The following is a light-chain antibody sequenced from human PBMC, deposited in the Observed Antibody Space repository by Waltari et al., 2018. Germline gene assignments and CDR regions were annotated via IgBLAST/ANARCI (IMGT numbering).Light chain of an antibody. CDR3: QQYYSAPNT. Sequence: DIVVTQSPDSLAVSLGERATINCKSSQSVLHTNNKNYLAWYQQKPGQPPTLLIYWASTRASGVPGRCSGSGAGTDFTLTISSLQAEDVAVYYCQQYYSAPNTFGQGTKLEI. V-gene: IGKV4-1*01. J-gene: IGKJ2*01. CDR2: WAS. CDR1: QSVLHTNNKNY.